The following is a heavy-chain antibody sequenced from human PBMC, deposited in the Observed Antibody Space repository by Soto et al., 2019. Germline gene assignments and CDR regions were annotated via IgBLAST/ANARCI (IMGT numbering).Heavy chain of an antibody. CDR2: VYCTGST. D-gene: IGHD6-19*01. CDR1: GGSISGSY. J-gene: IGHJ4*02. Sequence: SETLSLTCSVSGGSISGSYWSWIRQSPGKGLEWLGYVYCTGSTNYSPSLRSRVSISVDTSKNEFSLRLSSVTAADTAVYFCARSVAVPGAHIDYWGQGTQVTVS. V-gene: IGHV4-59*01. CDR3: ARSVAVPGAHIDY.